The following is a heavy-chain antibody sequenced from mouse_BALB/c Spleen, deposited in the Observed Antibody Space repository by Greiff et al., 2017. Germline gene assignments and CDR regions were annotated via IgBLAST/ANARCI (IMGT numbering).Heavy chain of an antibody. CDR3: ARTMITTPYYFDY. CDR2: INPSSGYT. V-gene: IGHV1-4*02. D-gene: IGHD2-4*01. CDR1: GYTFTSYT. J-gene: IGHJ2*01. Sequence: QVQLQQSAAELARPGASVKMSCKASGYTFTSYTMHWVKQRPGQGLEWIGYINPSSGYTEYNQKFKDKTTLTADKSSSTAYMQLSSLTSEDSAVYYCARTMITTPYYFDYWGQGTTLTVSS.